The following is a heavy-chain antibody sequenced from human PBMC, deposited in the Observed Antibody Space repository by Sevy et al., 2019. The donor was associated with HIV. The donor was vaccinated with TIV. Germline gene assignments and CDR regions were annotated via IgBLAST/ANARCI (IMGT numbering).Heavy chain of an antibody. CDR1: GGSITSSGHY. J-gene: IGHJ6*02. V-gene: IGHV4-39*01. D-gene: IGHD2-21*01. CDR2: VYYVGNS. Sequence: SETLSLTCTVSGGSITSSGHYWGWIRQSPGKGLEWIGAVYYVGNSYVNPSLTSRVTISADTSKNLFSLSLTSLTAADTAIYYCARVAGGENYDYGIDVWGLGTSVTVSS. CDR3: ARVAGGENYDYGIDV.